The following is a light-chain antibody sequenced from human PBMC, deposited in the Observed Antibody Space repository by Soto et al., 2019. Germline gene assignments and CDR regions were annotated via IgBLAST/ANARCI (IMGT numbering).Light chain of an antibody. CDR1: SSDVGGYNY. J-gene: IGLJ1*01. V-gene: IGLV2-14*01. CDR2: DVS. Sequence: QSVLTQPASVSGSPGQSITISCPGTSSDVGGYNYVSWYQQHPGKVPKLMIYDVSDRPSGVSSRFSGSKAGNTASLTISGLQAEDEADYYCSSYTSSRTLVFGTGTKVTVL. CDR3: SSYTSSRTLV.